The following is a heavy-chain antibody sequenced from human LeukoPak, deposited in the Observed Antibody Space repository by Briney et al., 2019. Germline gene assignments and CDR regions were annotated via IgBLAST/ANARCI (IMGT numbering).Heavy chain of an antibody. CDR2: ISSSTTYI. CDR3: ARIHDVLTGSFDY. J-gene: IGHJ4*02. V-gene: IGHV3-21*01. Sequence: GGSLRLSCAASGFTFSRYGIDWVRQAPGKGLEWVSSISSSTTYIYYADSVKGRFTISRDNARNSVYLQMNSLRAEDTAVYYCARIHDVLTGSFDYWGQGTLVTVSS. CDR1: GFTFSRYG. D-gene: IGHD3-9*01.